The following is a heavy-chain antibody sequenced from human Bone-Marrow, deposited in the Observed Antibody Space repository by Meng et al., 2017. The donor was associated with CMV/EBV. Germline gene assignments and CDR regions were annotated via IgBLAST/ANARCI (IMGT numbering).Heavy chain of an antibody. D-gene: IGHD2-2*01. J-gene: IGHJ4*02. V-gene: IGHV3-23*01. CDR2: INGSGGQT. Sequence: GESLKISCTASGFTFRSHAMNWVRQAPGKGLEWVSGINGSGGQTYYADSVKGRFTISRDNSKNTLYLQIDSLRAEDTAFYYCSIARGVVSVPAAITHWGQGTLVTVSS. CDR1: GFTFRSHA. CDR3: SIARGVVSVPAAITH.